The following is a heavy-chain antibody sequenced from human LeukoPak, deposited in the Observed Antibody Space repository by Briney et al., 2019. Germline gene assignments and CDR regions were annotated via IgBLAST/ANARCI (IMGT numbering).Heavy chain of an antibody. CDR1: GASISSDKW. CDR3: ARAGVWLPAV. D-gene: IGHD3-9*01. V-gene: IGHV4-4*02. J-gene: IGHJ4*02. CDR2: INHCGNT. Sequence: SETLSLTCAVSGASISSDKWWSWVRQPPGKGLEWIGEINHCGNTNYSPSLKSRVTMSTDKSKNEFSLRLTSVTAADTAVYYCARAGVWLPAVWGQGTLVTVSS.